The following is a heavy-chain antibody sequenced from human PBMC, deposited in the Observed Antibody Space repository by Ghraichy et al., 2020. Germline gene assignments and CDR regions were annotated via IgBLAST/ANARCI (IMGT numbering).Heavy chain of an antibody. CDR1: GFTFSSCW. D-gene: IGHD4-23*01. V-gene: IGHV3-74*01. J-gene: IGHJ3*02. Sequence: LSLTCAASGFTFSSCWMHWVRQAPEKGLVWVSRINTDGSTTSYVDSVEGRFTLSRDNAKTTFYLHMINLRAEDTAVYYCVLTRNMNDAFHIWGQGTMVTVSS. CDR3: VLTRNMNDAFHI. CDR2: INTDGSTT.